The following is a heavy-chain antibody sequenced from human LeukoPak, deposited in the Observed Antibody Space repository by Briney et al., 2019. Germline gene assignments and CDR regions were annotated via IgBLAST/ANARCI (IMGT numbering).Heavy chain of an antibody. Sequence: GESLKISCKGSGYSFTSYWIGWVRQMPGKGLEWMGIIYPGDSDTRYSPSFQGQVTISADKSISTAYLQWRSLKASDTATYYCARRERITIFGVAQYYFDYWGQGTLVTVSS. J-gene: IGHJ4*02. D-gene: IGHD3-3*01. CDR1: GYSFTSYW. CDR3: ARRERITIFGVAQYYFDY. CDR2: IYPGDSDT. V-gene: IGHV5-51*03.